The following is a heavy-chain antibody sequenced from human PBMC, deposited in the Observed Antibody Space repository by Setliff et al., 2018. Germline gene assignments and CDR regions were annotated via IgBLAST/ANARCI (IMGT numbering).Heavy chain of an antibody. Sequence: ASVKVSCKAFGYTFAKYGTSWARQAPGQGLEWMGWISGYNGYTVYAQKPQGRVTLTTDTSTGTAYMEVRSLRSDDTAQYYCVRDRAAIVVGPPTAAFDIWGQGTMVTVSS. CDR3: VRDRAAIVVGPPTAAFDI. CDR2: ISGYNGYT. D-gene: IGHD2-2*01. V-gene: IGHV1-18*01. CDR1: GYTFAKYG. J-gene: IGHJ3*02.